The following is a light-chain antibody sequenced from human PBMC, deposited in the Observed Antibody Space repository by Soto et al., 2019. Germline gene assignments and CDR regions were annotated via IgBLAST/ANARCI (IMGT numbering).Light chain of an antibody. J-gene: IGKJ2*01. CDR1: QSVSSN. CDR2: GAS. Sequence: EIVMTQSPVTLSVSPGERATLSCRASQSVSSNLAWYQQKPGQAPRLLIYGASTRATGIPARFSGSGSGTEFNLTISSLQSEDFAIYYCQQYNNWPPYTFGQGTKLEIK. CDR3: QQYNNWPPYT. V-gene: IGKV3-15*01.